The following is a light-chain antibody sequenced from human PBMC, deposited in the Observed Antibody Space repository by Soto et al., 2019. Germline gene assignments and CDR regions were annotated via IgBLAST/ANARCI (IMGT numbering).Light chain of an antibody. J-gene: IGLJ2*01. Sequence: QSVLTQPPSVSGAPGQRVTISCTGTSRDVGSYNLVSWYQQQPGKAPKLMIYEGSKRPSGVSNRFSGSKSGNTASLTISGLQAEDEADYYCCSYAGSSTPVVFGGGTQRTVL. V-gene: IGLV2-23*01. CDR2: EGS. CDR1: SRDVGSYNL. CDR3: CSYAGSSTPVV.